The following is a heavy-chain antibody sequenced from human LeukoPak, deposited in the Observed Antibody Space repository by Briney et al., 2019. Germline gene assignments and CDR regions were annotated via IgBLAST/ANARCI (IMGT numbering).Heavy chain of an antibody. D-gene: IGHD3-3*02. J-gene: IGHJ5*02. CDR1: GASISSSNYY. Sequence: PSETLSLTCTVSGASISSSNYYWSWIRQPPGKGLEWIGYISYSGNTNYNPSLKSRVTISIDTSKNQFSLKLNSVTASDTAVYYCARHFGSGFDRWFDPWGQGSLVIVSS. CDR2: ISYSGNT. CDR3: ARHFGSGFDRWFDP. V-gene: IGHV4-61*05.